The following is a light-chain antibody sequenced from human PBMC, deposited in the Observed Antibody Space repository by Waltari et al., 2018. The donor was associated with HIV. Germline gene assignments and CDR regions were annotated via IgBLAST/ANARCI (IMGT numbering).Light chain of an antibody. CDR3: ATWDDNLGGRV. V-gene: IGLV1-47*01. CDR1: SSNIGINY. CDR2: GNG. J-gene: IGLJ3*02. Sequence: QSVLTQPPSASGTPGQRLTISCSGSSSNIGINYVYWYQHFPGTAPKLLMYGNGQRPSGVPARFSGSKSGTSASLAISGLRAEDEADYYCATWDDNLGGRVFGGGTKLTVL.